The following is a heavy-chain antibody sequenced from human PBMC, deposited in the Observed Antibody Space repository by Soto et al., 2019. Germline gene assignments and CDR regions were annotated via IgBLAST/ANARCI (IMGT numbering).Heavy chain of an antibody. CDR3: ARGRGDSGSYPPDWFDP. Sequence: ASVKVSCEACGYRFTSYDMHWVRQAPGQRLEWMGWINAGNGNTKYSQKFQGRVTITADESTSTAYMELSSLRSEDTAVYYCARGRGDSGSYPPDWFDPWGQGTLVTVSS. CDR1: GYRFTSYD. D-gene: IGHD1-26*01. J-gene: IGHJ5*02. V-gene: IGHV1-3*01. CDR2: INAGNGNT.